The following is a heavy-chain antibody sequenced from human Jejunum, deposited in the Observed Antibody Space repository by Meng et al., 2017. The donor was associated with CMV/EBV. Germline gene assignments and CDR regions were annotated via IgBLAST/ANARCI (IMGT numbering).Heavy chain of an antibody. CDR3: ARDLQLST. CDR2: ITSSSGTI. V-gene: IGHV3-48*04. CDR1: GFTFSSYS. Sequence: LSCATSGFTFSSYSMNWVRQAPGKGLEWVSSITSSSGTIYSADSVKGRFTIFRDNAKNSLHLQMNSLRADDTAVYYCARDLQLSTWGQGTLVTVSS. D-gene: IGHD5-18*01. J-gene: IGHJ5*02.